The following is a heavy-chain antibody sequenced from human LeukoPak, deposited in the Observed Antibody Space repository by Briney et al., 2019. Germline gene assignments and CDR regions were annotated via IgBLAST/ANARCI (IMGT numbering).Heavy chain of an antibody. D-gene: IGHD2-15*01. CDR2: ISSSSSYI. CDR1: GFTFSSYS. Sequence: GGSLRLSCAASGFTFSSYSMNWVRQAPGKGLEWVSSISSSSSYIYYADSVKGRFTISRDNSKNTLYLQMNSLRAEDTAIYYCAKALSDGGSLDSWGQGTLVTVSS. V-gene: IGHV3-21*04. J-gene: IGHJ4*02. CDR3: AKALSDGGSLDS.